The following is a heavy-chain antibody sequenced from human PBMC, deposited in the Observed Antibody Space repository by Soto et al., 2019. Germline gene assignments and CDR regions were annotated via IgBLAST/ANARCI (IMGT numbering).Heavy chain of an antibody. Sequence: SVMVSCKDSGGTFRSYGISWVRQAPGQGREFMGGNIPIFGTANYAQSFQGRVTITADESTSTAYMELSSLRSEDTAVYYCARVPVLSLYCGGDCYGRTDAFVNLGQGTMVNVSS. CDR1: GGTFRSYG. D-gene: IGHD2-21*02. V-gene: IGHV1-69*13. CDR3: ARVPVLSLYCGGDCYGRTDAFVN. CDR2: NIPIFGTA. J-gene: IGHJ3*02.